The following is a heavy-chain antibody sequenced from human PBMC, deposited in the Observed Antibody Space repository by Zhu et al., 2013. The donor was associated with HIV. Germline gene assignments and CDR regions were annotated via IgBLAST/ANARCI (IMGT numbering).Heavy chain of an antibody. CDR3: ARDQAVPSDYYYYYGMDV. CDR1: GGTFSSYT. J-gene: IGHJ6*02. D-gene: IGHD2-2*01. V-gene: IGHV1-69*08. Sequence: QVQLVQSGAEVKKPGSSVKVSCKASGGTFSSYTISWVRQAPGQGLEWMGRIIPILGIANYAQKFQGRVTITADKSTSTAYMELSSLRSEDTAVYYCARDQAVPSDYYYYYGMDVWGRRDRRSPSP. CDR2: IIPILGIA.